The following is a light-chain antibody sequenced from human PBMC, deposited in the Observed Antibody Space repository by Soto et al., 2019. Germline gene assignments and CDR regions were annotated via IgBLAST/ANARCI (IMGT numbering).Light chain of an antibody. V-gene: IGKV1-39*01. CDR3: LQSYTTPWT. J-gene: IGKJ1*01. Sequence: DIQMTQSPSSLSASVGDRVTITCRASQRISSYLNWYQQKPGKAPKLLIYAASSLQSGVSPRFSGGGSGTDFTLTISSLQPEDFAIYYWLQSYTTPWTFGQGTKVESK. CDR1: QRISSY. CDR2: AAS.